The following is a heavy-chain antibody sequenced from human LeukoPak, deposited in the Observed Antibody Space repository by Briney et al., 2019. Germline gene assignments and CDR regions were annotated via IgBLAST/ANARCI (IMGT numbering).Heavy chain of an antibody. CDR1: GGSISSGGYY. CDR3: AREMRPYSSSWRNWFDP. D-gene: IGHD6-13*01. V-gene: IGHV4-30-2*01. J-gene: IGHJ5*02. Sequence: SETLSLTCTVSGGSISSGGYYWSWIRQPPGKGLEWIGYIYHSGSTYYNPSLKSRVTISVDRSKNQFSLKLSSVTAADTAAYYCAREMRPYSSSWRNWFDPWGQGTLVTVSS. CDR2: IYHSGST.